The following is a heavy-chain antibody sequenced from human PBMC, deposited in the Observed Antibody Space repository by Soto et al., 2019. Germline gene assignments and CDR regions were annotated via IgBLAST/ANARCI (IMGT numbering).Heavy chain of an antibody. CDR2: IIWAGGDR. CDR1: GFPFDDYA. D-gene: IGHD5-12*01. J-gene: IGHJ4*02. Sequence: GGSLRLSCAASGFPFDDYAMHWLRQAPGKGLEWVSLIIWAGGDRDYADSVKGRYTISRDNSKKPLYLQMNSLRAEDTALYYCVKGRIARYHYYFHSWGQGTLCTVSS. V-gene: IGHV3-43D*04. CDR3: VKGRIARYHYYFHS.